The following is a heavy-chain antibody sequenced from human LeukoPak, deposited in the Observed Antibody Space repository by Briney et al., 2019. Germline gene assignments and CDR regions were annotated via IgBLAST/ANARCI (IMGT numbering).Heavy chain of an antibody. CDR2: INPNSGGT. CDR1: GYTLTGYY. V-gene: IGHV1-2*02. CDR3: ARASLDGSYYFDY. Sequence: ASVKVSCKASGYTLTGYYMHWVRQAPGQGLEWMGWINPNSGGTNYAQKFQGRVTMTRDTSISTAYMELSRLRSDDTAVYYCARASLDGSYYFDYWGQGTLVTVSS. J-gene: IGHJ4*02. D-gene: IGHD5-24*01.